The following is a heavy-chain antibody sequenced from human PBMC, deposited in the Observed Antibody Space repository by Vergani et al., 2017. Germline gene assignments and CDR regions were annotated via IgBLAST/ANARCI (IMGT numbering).Heavy chain of an antibody. CDR3: ARDLGYCSGGSCSY. J-gene: IGHJ4*02. V-gene: IGHV1-69*08. CDR2: LIPILGIA. CDR1: GGTFSSYT. D-gene: IGHD2-15*01. Sequence: QVQLVQSGAEVKKPGSSVKVSCKASGGTFSSYTISWVRQAPGQGLEWMGRLIPILGIANYAQKFQGRVTITADKSTSTAYMELSSLRSEDTAVYYCARDLGYCSGGSCSYWGQGTLVTVSS.